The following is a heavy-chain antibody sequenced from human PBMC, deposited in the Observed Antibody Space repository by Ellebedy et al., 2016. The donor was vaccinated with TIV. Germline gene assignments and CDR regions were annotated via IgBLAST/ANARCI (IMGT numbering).Heavy chain of an antibody. D-gene: IGHD6-6*01. CDR3: VKDPYSSSSYLYFDY. V-gene: IGHV3-48*01. Sequence: GESLKISXAASGFTFSSYSMNWVRQAPGKGLEWVSYISSSSSTIYYADSVKGRFTISRDNSKNTLYLQMNSLRVEDTAVYYCVKDPYSSSSYLYFDYWGQGTLVTVSS. J-gene: IGHJ4*02. CDR1: GFTFSSYS. CDR2: ISSSSSTI.